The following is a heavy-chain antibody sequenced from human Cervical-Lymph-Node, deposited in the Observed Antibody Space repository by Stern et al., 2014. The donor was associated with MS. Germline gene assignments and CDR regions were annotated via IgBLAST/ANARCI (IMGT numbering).Heavy chain of an antibody. Sequence: QLQLQESGPGLVKPSETLSLTCTVSGGSVYSYYWDWIRQPPGKGLEWLGNIYYPGTTNYNPSLQSRVTLSLDTSKNQLSLKLTSVTAADTAVYFCARQRYGGDPMFDLWGQGTPVTVSS. CDR3: ARQRYGGDPMFDL. CDR2: IYYPGTT. J-gene: IGHJ5*02. V-gene: IGHV4-59*02. D-gene: IGHD4-23*01. CDR1: GGSVYSYY.